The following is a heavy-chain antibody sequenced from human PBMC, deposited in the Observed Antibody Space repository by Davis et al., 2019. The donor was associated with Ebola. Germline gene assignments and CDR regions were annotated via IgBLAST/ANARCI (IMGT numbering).Heavy chain of an antibody. CDR3: ARVTQLVATIRKLTYYYYGMDV. Sequence: AASVKVSCKASGGTFSSYAISWVRQAPGQGLEWMGRIIPILGIANYAQKFQGRVTITADTSTSTAYMELRSLRSDDTAVYYCARVTQLVATIRKLTYYYYGMDVWGQGTTVTVSS. V-gene: IGHV1-69*04. D-gene: IGHD5-12*01. CDR1: GGTFSSYA. CDR2: IIPILGIA. J-gene: IGHJ6*02.